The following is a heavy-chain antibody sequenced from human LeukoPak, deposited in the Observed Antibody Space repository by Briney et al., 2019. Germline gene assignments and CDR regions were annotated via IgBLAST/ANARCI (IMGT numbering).Heavy chain of an antibody. V-gene: IGHV3-21*01. Sequence: PGGSLRLSCAASGFSFSSYSMNWVRQAPGKGLEWVSSISSGSTYIYYADSVNGRFTISRGNAKNSLYLQVSTLRAEDTAVYYCAREISSSTSFDYWGQGTLVTVSS. CDR1: GFSFSSYS. CDR3: AREISSSTSFDY. D-gene: IGHD2-2*01. J-gene: IGHJ4*02. CDR2: ISSGSTYI.